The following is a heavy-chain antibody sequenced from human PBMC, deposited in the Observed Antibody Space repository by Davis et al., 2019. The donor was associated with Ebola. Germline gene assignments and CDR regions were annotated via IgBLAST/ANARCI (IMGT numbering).Heavy chain of an antibody. D-gene: IGHD6-13*01. CDR1: GFTFSDYY. CDR2: ISSSGSTI. V-gene: IGHV3-11*04. CDR3: ARDQAAAAGTDYYYYYGMDV. J-gene: IGHJ6*04. Sequence: PGGSLRLSCAASGFTFSDYYMSWIRQAPGKGLEWVSYISSSGSTIYYADSVKGRFTISRDNAKNSLYLQMNSLRAEDTAVYYCARDQAAAAGTDYYYYYGMDVWGKGTTVTVSS.